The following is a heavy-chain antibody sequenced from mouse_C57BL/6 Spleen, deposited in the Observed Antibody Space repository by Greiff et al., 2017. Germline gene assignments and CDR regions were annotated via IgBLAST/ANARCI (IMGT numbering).Heavy chain of an antibody. CDR3: ARYRWGDY. D-gene: IGHD1-1*02. Sequence: EVKLMESGGGLVQPGGSLSLSCAASGFTFTDYYMSWVRQPPGKALEWLGFIRNKANGYTTEYSASVKGRFTISRDNSQSILDLQMNALRAEDSATYYCARYRWGDYWGQGTTLTVSS. CDR2: IRNKANGYTT. CDR1: GFTFTDYY. J-gene: IGHJ2*01. V-gene: IGHV7-3*01.